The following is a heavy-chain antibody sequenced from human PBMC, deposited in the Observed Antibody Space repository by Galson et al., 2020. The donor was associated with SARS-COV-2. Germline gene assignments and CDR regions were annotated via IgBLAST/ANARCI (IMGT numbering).Heavy chain of an antibody. D-gene: IGHD3-10*01. J-gene: IGHJ4*02. CDR3: ARDRIVELLQDY. Sequence: GGSLRLSCAASGFTFSSYAMHWVRQAPGKGLEWVAVISYDGSNKYYADSVKGRFTISRDNSKNTLYLQMNSLRAEDTAVYYCARDRIVELLQDYWGQGTLVTVSS. CDR1: GFTFSSYA. V-gene: IGHV3-30*04. CDR2: ISYDGSNK.